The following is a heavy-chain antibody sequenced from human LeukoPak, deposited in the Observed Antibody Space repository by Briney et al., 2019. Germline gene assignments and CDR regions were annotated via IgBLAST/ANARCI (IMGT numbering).Heavy chain of an antibody. CDR3: ARPGRGYSYARVYFDY. V-gene: IGHV4-34*01. Sequence: SETLSLTCAVYGDSFSAYYWIWIRQPPGKGLEWIGEINHSGITNYNPSLKSRVTISVDTSKNQFSLKLSSVTAADTAVYYCARPGRGYSYARVYFDYWGQGTLVTVSS. CDR1: GDSFSAYY. J-gene: IGHJ4*02. CDR2: INHSGIT. D-gene: IGHD5-18*01.